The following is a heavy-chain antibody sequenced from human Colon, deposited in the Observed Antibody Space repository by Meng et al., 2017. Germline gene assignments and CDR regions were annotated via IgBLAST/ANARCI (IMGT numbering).Heavy chain of an antibody. Sequence: QVQLQESGPGLVKPSEPLSPTCSVSGYSISTAYYWGWIRQTPGKGLEWIASIDRSGTTYYNPSLESRVTISVDTSKNHFSLRLNSVTAADAAVYFCARTIYSSSVDYWGQGTLVTVSS. CDR2: IDRSGTT. V-gene: IGHV4-38-2*01. J-gene: IGHJ4*02. D-gene: IGHD3-22*01. CDR1: GYSISTAYY. CDR3: ARTIYSSSVDY.